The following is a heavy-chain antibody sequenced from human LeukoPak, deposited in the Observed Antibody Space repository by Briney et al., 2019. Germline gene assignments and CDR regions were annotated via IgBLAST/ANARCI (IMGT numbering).Heavy chain of an antibody. D-gene: IGHD6-19*01. Sequence: GGSLRLYCAASGFTFSSYAMHWVRQARGKGLGWVAVISYDGSNKYYADSVKGRFTISRYKSKNTLYLQMNSLRAEDTAVYYCARGLSEHSGWYYFDNWGQGTLVTVSS. CDR1: GFTFSSYA. CDR2: ISYDGSNK. J-gene: IGHJ4*02. CDR3: ARGLSEHSGWYYFDN. V-gene: IGHV3-30*04.